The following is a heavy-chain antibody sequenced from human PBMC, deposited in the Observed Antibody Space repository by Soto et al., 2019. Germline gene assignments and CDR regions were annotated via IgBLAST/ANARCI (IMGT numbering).Heavy chain of an antibody. V-gene: IGHV3-48*01. CDR2: ISSSSATI. J-gene: IGHJ5*02. CDR3: ARESDLYNWFDP. Sequence: PGGSLRLSCAASGFTFSSYSMNWVRQAPGKGLEWVSYISSSSATIYFADSVKGRFTISRDNAKNSLYLQMNSLRAEDTAVYYCARESDLYNWFDPWGQGTLVTVSS. CDR1: GFTFSSYS.